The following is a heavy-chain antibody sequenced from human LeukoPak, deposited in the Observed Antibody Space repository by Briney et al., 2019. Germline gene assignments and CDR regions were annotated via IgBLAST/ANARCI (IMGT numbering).Heavy chain of an antibody. CDR3: ARNDGALY. CDR1: GFTFSSYW. Sequence: GGSLRLSCAASGFTFSSYWMSWVRQAPGKGLEWVSGINWNGGTKGYADSVKGRFTVSRDNAKNSLYLQMNSLRVEDTALYYCARNDGALYWGQGTLVTVSS. J-gene: IGHJ4*02. V-gene: IGHV3-20*04. CDR2: INWNGGTK.